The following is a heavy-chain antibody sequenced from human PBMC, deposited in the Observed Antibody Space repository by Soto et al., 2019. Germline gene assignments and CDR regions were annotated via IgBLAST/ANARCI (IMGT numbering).Heavy chain of an antibody. CDR1: GGSFSGYY. D-gene: IGHD6-13*01. CDR2: INHSGST. Sequence: SETLSLTCAVYGGSFSGYYWSWIRQPPGKGLEWIGEINHSGSTNYNPSLKSRVTISVDTSKNQFSLKLSAVTAADTAVYYGARGGEGAAAPYYYYMDVWGKGTTVTVSS. V-gene: IGHV4-34*01. CDR3: ARGGEGAAAPYYYYMDV. J-gene: IGHJ6*03.